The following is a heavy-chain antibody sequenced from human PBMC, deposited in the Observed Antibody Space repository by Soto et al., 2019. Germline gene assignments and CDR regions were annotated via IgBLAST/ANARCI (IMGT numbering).Heavy chain of an antibody. D-gene: IGHD3-10*01. J-gene: IGHJ4*02. CDR1: GFSLSTSGVG. CDR3: ARSDGWFGEVMADY. CDR2: IYWDDDK. Sequence: QITLKESGPTLVKPTQTLTLTCTFSGFSLSTSGVGVGWIRQPPGKALEWLALIYWDDDKRYSPSLKSRLTITKDTSKHQLVLTMTNMDPVDTATYYCARSDGWFGEVMADYWGQGTLVTVSS. V-gene: IGHV2-5*02.